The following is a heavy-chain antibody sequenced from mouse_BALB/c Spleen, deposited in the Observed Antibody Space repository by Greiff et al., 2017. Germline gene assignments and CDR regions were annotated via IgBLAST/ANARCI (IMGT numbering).Heavy chain of an antibody. D-gene: IGHD1-2*01. Sequence: VQLKQSGPSLVKPSQTLSLTCSVTGDSITSGYWNWIRKFPGNKLEYMGYISYSGSTYYNPSLKSRISITRDTSKNQYYLQLNSVTTEDTATYYCARGITTAYYFDYWGQGTTLTVSS. CDR3: ARGITTAYYFDY. CDR2: ISYSGST. CDR1: GDSITSGY. J-gene: IGHJ2*01. V-gene: IGHV3-8*02.